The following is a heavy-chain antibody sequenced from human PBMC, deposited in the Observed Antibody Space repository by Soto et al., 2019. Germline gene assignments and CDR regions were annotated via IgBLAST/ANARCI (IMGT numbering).Heavy chain of an antibody. CDR2: IYYSGST. CDR3: ARQAMWFGELLLDY. CDR1: GGSISSYY. Sequence: SATLSLTCTVSGGSISSYYWSWTRQPPGKGLEWIGYIYYSGSTNYNPSLKSRVTISVDTSKNQFSLKLSSVTAADTAVYYCARQAMWFGELLLDYWGQGTLVTVSS. J-gene: IGHJ4*02. D-gene: IGHD3-10*01. V-gene: IGHV4-59*08.